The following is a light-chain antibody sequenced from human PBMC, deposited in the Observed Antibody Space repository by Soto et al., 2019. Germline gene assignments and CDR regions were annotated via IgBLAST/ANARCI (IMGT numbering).Light chain of an antibody. CDR3: QQYGSSPPLT. CDR2: GAS. V-gene: IGKV3-20*01. CDR1: QSVSSSF. Sequence: EFVLTQSPGTLSLSPGERATLSCRASQSVSSSFLAWYQQKPGKAPRILIYGASTRATGIPDRFSGSGSGTAFTLTISRLEPEDFAVYYCQQYGSSPPLTFGGGTKVEIK. J-gene: IGKJ4*01.